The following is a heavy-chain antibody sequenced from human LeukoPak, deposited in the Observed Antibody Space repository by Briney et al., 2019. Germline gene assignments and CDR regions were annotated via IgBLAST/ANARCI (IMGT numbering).Heavy chain of an antibody. Sequence: ASVKVSCKASGYTFTSYAMNWVRQAPGQGLEWMGWINTNTGNPTYAQGFTGRFVFSLDTSVSTAYLQISSLKAEDTAVYYCARDPGLRLGELSNWFDPWGQGTLVTVSS. D-gene: IGHD3-16*01. CDR1: GYTFTSYA. V-gene: IGHV7-4-1*02. CDR2: INTNTGNP. J-gene: IGHJ5*02. CDR3: ARDPGLRLGELSNWFDP.